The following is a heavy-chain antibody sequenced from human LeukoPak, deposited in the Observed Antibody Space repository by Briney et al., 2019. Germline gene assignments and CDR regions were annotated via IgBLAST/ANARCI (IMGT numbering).Heavy chain of an antibody. V-gene: IGHV3-9*01. J-gene: IGHJ3*02. CDR1: GFTFDDYA. CDR2: ISWNSGSI. D-gene: IGHD3/OR15-3a*01. CDR3: AKATRLDLEDAFDI. Sequence: GGSLRLSCAASGFTFDDYAMHWVRQAPGKGLEWVSGISWNSGSIGYADSVKGRFTISRDNAENSLYLQMNSLRAEDTALYYCAKATRLDLEDAFDIWGQGTMVTVSS.